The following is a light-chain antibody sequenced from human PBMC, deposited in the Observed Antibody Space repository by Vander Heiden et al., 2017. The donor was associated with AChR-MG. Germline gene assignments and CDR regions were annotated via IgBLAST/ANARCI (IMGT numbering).Light chain of an antibody. CDR1: SGSIASIY. J-gene: IGLJ2*01. Sequence: NFMLTPPHSVSESPGKTVTISCTRSSGSIASIYVQRYQQRPGSAPTTVIYEDNQRPSGVPDRFSGSIDSSSNSASLTISGLRTEDEADYYCQSYDNNNHGVVFGGGTKLTVL. CDR3: QSYDNNNHGVV. V-gene: IGLV6-57*03. CDR2: EDN.